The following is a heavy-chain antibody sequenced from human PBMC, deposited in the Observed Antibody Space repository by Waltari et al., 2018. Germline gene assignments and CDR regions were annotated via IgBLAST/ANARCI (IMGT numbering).Heavy chain of an antibody. CDR2: INHSGST. Sequence: QVQLQQWGAGLLKPSETLSLTCAVSGGSLSGYYWSWIRQPPGKGLEWIGEINHSGSTNYNPSLKSRVTISVDTSKNQFSLKLSSVTAADTAVYYCARRYDFWSGYSRWGQGTLVTVSS. CDR1: GGSLSGYY. D-gene: IGHD3-3*01. CDR3: ARRYDFWSGYSR. V-gene: IGHV4-34*01. J-gene: IGHJ4*02.